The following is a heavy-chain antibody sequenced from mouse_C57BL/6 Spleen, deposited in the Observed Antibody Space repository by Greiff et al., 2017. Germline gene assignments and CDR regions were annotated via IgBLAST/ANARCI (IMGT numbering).Heavy chain of an antibody. J-gene: IGHJ2*01. D-gene: IGHD4-1*02. CDR1: GFTFSSYG. CDR3: ASQLGRGYYFDY. V-gene: IGHV5-6*02. CDR2: ISSGGSYT. Sequence: DVKLVESGGDLVKPGGSLKLSCAASGFTFSSYGMSWVRQTPDKRLEWVATISSGGSYTYYPDSVKGRFTISRDNAKNTLYLQMSSLKSEDTAMYYCASQLGRGYYFDYWGQGTTLTVSS.